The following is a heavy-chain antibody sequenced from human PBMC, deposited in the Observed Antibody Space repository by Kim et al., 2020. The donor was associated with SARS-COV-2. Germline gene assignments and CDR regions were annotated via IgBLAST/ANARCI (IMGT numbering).Heavy chain of an antibody. D-gene: IGHD2-2*01. V-gene: IGHV1-69*13. CDR2: IIPIFGTA. CDR1: GGTFSSYA. J-gene: IGHJ6*02. Sequence: SVKVSCKASGGTFSSYAISWVRQAPGQGLEWMGGIIPIFGTANYAQKFQGRVTITADESTSTAYMELSSLRSEDTAVYYCARGLAVPFTIVVVPAANYYYYGMDVWGQGTTVTVSS. CDR3: ARGLAVPFTIVVVPAANYYYYGMDV.